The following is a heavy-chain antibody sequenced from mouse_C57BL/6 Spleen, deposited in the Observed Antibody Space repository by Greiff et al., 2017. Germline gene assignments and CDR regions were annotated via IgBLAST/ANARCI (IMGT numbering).Heavy chain of an antibody. Sequence: EVQGVESGGDLVKPGGSLKLSCAASGFTFSSYGMSWVRQTPDKRLEWVATISSGGSYTYYPDSVKGRFTISRDNAKNTLYLQMSSLKSEDTAMYYCARGAITTVVADYAMDYWGQGTSVTVSS. D-gene: IGHD1-1*01. CDR2: ISSGGSYT. CDR1: GFTFSSYG. V-gene: IGHV5-6*01. CDR3: ARGAITTVVADYAMDY. J-gene: IGHJ4*01.